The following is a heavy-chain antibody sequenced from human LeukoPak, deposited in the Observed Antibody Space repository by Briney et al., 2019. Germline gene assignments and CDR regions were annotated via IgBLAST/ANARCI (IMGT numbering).Heavy chain of an antibody. D-gene: IGHD3-22*01. J-gene: IGHJ4*02. Sequence: GGSLRLSCAASGFTFSDYSMNWVRQAPGKGPEWVSYINGLSSAIYYADSVKGRFTISRDNSKNTLYLQMNSLRAEDTAVYYCASHYDSSGYYLNWGQGTLVTVSS. CDR1: GFTFSDYS. V-gene: IGHV3-48*01. CDR2: INGLSSAI. CDR3: ASHYDSSGYYLN.